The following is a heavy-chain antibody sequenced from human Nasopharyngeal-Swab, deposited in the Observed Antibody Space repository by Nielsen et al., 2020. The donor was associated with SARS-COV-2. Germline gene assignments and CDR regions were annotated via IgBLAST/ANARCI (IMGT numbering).Heavy chain of an antibody. D-gene: IGHD6-6*01. CDR3: ARSAARSWFDP. Sequence: GESLKISCAASGFTFSSYWMSWVRQAPGKGLEWVANIKQDGSEKYYVVSVKGRFTISRDNAKNSLYLQMNSLRAEDTAVYYCARSAARSWFDPWGQGTLVTVSS. J-gene: IGHJ5*02. CDR2: IKQDGSEK. V-gene: IGHV3-7*01. CDR1: GFTFSSYW.